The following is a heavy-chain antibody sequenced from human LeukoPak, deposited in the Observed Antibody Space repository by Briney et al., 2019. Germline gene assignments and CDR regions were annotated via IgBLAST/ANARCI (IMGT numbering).Heavy chain of an antibody. D-gene: IGHD3-10*01. CDR3: AKDLTWFGPGDY. CDR2: ISNDGGTT. V-gene: IGHV3-30*18. Sequence: GGSLRLSCVASGFTFRNYGMHWVRQAPGKGLEWVAVISNDGGTTYYADSVKGRFTISRDNSKNTLYLQMNSLRAEDTAVYYCAKDLTWFGPGDYWGQGTLVTVSS. J-gene: IGHJ4*02. CDR1: GFTFRNYG.